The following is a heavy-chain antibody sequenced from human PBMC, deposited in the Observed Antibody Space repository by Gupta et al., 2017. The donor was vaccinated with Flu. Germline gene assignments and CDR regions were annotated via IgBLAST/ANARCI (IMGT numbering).Heavy chain of an antibody. CDR2: IHTGHGTT. D-gene: IGHD2-21*01. V-gene: IGHV1-3*04. J-gene: IGHJ5*02. CDR1: GYIFADYA. Sequence: QVQLVQSGAEVKRPGASIKVSCKTSGYIFADYAIHWLRQAPGQRLEWRGWIHTGHGTTNYSPRVQGRITFSRDASANTAYIDLRSLRSEDTAVYYCARNSGQGELNPGGQGTRVTVSS. CDR3: ARNSGQGELNP.